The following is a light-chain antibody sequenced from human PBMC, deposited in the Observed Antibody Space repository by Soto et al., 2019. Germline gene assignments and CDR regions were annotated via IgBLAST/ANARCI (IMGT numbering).Light chain of an antibody. CDR2: DAS. V-gene: IGKV1-5*01. Sequence: DIQMTQSPSTLSASVGDRVTITCRASQSISSWLAWYQQKPGKAPKLLIYDASSLESGVPSRFSGSGSGTEFTLTISSLQPDDFATYYCQQLFYSPITFGQGTRLEIK. CDR1: QSISSW. CDR3: QQLFYSPIT. J-gene: IGKJ5*01.